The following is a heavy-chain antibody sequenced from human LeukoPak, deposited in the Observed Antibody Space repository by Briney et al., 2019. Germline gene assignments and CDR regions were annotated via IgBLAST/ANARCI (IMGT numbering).Heavy chain of an antibody. D-gene: IGHD4-17*01. J-gene: IGHJ5*02. CDR2: FDPEDGET. CDR1: GYTLTELS. CDR3: ATRSFYGDYQNWFDP. Sequence: ASVKVSCKVSGYTLTELSMHWVRQAPGKGLEWMGGFDPEDGETIYAQKFRGRVTMTEDTSTDTAYMELSSLRSEDTAVYYCATRSFYGDYQNWFDPWGQGTLVTVSS. V-gene: IGHV1-24*01.